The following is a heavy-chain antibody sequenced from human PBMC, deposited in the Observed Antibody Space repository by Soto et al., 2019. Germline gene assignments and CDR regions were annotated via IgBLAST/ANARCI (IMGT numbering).Heavy chain of an antibody. V-gene: IGHV4-39*01. D-gene: IGHD5-12*01. CDR3: ARHLGDGYKDFFDY. CDR2: IYYGATT. J-gene: IGHJ4*02. CDR1: GGSISSSSYY. Sequence: QLQLQESGPGLVKPSETLSLTCTVSGGSISSSSYYWGWIRQPPGKGLEWIGSIYYGATTYYNPSLKSRVPISVDTSKSQFSLDLSSVTAADTAVYYCARHLGDGYKDFFDYWGQGTLVTVSS.